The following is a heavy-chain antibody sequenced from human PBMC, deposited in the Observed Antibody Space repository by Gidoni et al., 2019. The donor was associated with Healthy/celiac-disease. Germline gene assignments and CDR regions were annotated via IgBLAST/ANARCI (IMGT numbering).Heavy chain of an antibody. CDR1: GFTFISYG. V-gene: IGHV3-33*01. CDR3: ARPRVGLTDAFDI. D-gene: IGHD1-26*01. J-gene: IGHJ3*02. CDR2: IWYDGSNK. Sequence: QVQLVESGGGVVQPGRSLRLSCAASGFTFISYGMHWVRQAPGKGLGWVAVIWYDGSNKYYADSVKGRFTISRDNSKNTLYLQMNSLRAEDTAVYYCARPRVGLTDAFDIWGQGTMVTVSS.